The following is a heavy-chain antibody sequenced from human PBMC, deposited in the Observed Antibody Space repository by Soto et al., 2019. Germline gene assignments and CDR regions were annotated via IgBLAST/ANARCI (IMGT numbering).Heavy chain of an antibody. CDR3: ARHVGGYYYYMDV. CDR2: IYYSGNT. J-gene: IGHJ6*03. V-gene: IGHV4-39*01. Sequence: QLQLQESGPGLVKPSETLSLTCTVSGGSVSSGSYYWGWIRQPPGKGLEWIGSIYYSGNTYYNPSLKSRVTISVDTSKNQFSLKLSSVTVADTAVYYCARHVGGYYYYMDVWGKGTTVTVSS. CDR1: GGSVSSGSYY. D-gene: IGHD2-15*01.